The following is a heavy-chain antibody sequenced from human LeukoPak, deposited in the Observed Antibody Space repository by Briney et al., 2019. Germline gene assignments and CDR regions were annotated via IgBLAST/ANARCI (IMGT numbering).Heavy chain of an antibody. V-gene: IGHV4-34*01. CDR1: GGSFSGYY. CDR2: INHSGST. J-gene: IGHJ5*02. Sequence: SETLSLTCAVYGGSFSGYYWSWIRQPPGKGLEWIGEINHSGSTNYNPSLKSRVTISVDTSKNRFSLKLSSVTAADTAVYYCASARKNWFDPWGQGTLVTVSS. CDR3: ASARKNWFDP.